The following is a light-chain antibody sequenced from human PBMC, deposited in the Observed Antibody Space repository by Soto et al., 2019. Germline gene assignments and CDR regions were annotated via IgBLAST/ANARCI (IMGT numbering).Light chain of an antibody. CDR3: ATWDDSRNGYV. CDR1: SXNIGSNT. Sequence: QSVLTQPPSASGTPGQRVTISASGSSXNIGSNTVSWYQQVPGTAPKLLIYDNDERPSGVPGRFSGSKSGTSASLAISGLQSEDEADYYCATWDDSRNGYVFGPGTKVT. V-gene: IGLV1-44*01. CDR2: DND. J-gene: IGLJ1*01.